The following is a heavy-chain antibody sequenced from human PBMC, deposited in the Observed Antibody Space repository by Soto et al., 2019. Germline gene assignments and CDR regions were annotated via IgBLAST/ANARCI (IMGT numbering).Heavy chain of an antibody. J-gene: IGHJ4*02. CDR2: IIPIFGTA. D-gene: IGHD2-21*02. CDR1: GGTFSSYA. V-gene: IGHV1-69*01. CDR3: ETFDGHCGGDCYPGSGNY. Sequence: QMQLVQSGAEVKKPGSSVKVSCKASGGTFSSYAISWVRQAPGPGLAWMGGIIPIFGTANYAQKFQGRVTFTADESTSTAYMELSGLRSEDTAVYYCETFDGHCGGDCYPGSGNYWGQGTLVTVSS.